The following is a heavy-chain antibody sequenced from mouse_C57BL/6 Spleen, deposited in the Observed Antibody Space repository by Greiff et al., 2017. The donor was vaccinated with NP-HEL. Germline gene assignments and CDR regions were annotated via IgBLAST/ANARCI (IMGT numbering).Heavy chain of an antibody. Sequence: EVKVVESGGGLVKPGGSLKLSCAASGFTFSSYTMSWVRQTPEKRLEWVATISGGGGNTYYPDSVKGRFTISRDNAKNTLYLQMSSLRSEDTALYYCARQCVYYCGSSYNFDVWGTGTTVTVSS. CDR1: GFTFSSYT. CDR3: ARQCVYYCGSSYNFDV. D-gene: IGHD1-1*01. CDR2: ISGGGGNT. J-gene: IGHJ1*03. V-gene: IGHV5-9*01.